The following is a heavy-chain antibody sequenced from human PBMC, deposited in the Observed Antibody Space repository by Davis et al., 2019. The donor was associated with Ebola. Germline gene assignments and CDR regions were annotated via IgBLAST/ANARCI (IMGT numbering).Heavy chain of an antibody. CDR1: GFTFSNYA. CDR3: AEGGTNNFLGAN. J-gene: IGHJ4*02. Sequence: PGGSLRPSCPAPGFTFSNYAMSWVRQAPGGGLEWVSGISASGAAIKYADSVRGRFSISRDDSKNTLYLQMDSLRAEDTAVFYCAEGGTNNFLGANWGQGTLVTVSS. D-gene: IGHD2-8*01. V-gene: IGHV3-23*01. CDR2: ISASGAAI.